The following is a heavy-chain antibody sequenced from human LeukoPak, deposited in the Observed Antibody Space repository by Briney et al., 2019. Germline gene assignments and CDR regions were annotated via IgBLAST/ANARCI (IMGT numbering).Heavy chain of an antibody. D-gene: IGHD2-15*01. CDR3: ARHVPSQAAIGY. J-gene: IGHJ4*02. CDR2: IYYSGST. Sequence: SETLSLTCTVSGGSISSYYWSWIRQPPGKGLEWIGYIYYSGSTNYNPSLKSRVTISVDTSKNQFSLKLSSVTAADTAVYYCARHVPSQAAIGYRGQGTLVTVSS. CDR1: GGSISSYY. V-gene: IGHV4-59*08.